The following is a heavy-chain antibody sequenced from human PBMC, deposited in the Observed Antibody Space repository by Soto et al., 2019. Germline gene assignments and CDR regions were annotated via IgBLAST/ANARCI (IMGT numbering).Heavy chain of an antibody. CDR3: AREWELRTIDY. Sequence: GGSLRLSCAASGFTFSSYAMHWVRQAPGKGLEWVAVISYDGSNKYYADSVKGRFTISRDNSKNTLYLQMNSLRAEDTAVYYCAREWELRTIDYWGQGTLVTVSS. CDR2: ISYDGSNK. D-gene: IGHD1-26*01. CDR1: GFTFSSYA. J-gene: IGHJ4*02. V-gene: IGHV3-30-3*01.